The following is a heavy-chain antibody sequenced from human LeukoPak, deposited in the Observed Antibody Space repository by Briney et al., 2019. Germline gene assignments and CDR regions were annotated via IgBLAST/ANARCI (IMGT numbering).Heavy chain of an antibody. D-gene: IGHD6-13*01. V-gene: IGHV4-34*01. Sequence: SETLSLTCAVYGGSFSGYYWSWIRQPPGKGLEWIGEINHSGSTNYNPSLKSRVTISVDTSKNQFSLKLSSVTAADTAVYYCARARQKSIAAGGTPPTGEFDYWGQGTLVTVSS. CDR1: GGSFSGYY. CDR3: ARARQKSIAAGGTPPTGEFDY. CDR2: INHSGST. J-gene: IGHJ4*02.